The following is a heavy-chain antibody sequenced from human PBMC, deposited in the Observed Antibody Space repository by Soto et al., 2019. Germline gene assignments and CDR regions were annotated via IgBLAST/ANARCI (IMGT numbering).Heavy chain of an antibody. J-gene: IGHJ6*02. CDR2: ISYDGSNK. V-gene: IGHV3-30*18. Sequence: QVQLVESGGGVVQPGRSLRLSCAASGFTFSSYGMHWVRQAPGKGLEWVAVISYDGSNKYYADSVKGRFTISRDNSKNTLYLQMNSLRAEDTAVYYCAKDLARGYSYGYDYDYYGMDVWGQGTTDTVSS. CDR3: AKDLARGYSYGYDYDYYGMDV. D-gene: IGHD5-18*01. CDR1: GFTFSSYG.